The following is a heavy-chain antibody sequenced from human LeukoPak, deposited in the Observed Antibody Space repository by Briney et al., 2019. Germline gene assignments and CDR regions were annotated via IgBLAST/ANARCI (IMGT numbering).Heavy chain of an antibody. V-gene: IGHV4-38-2*02. J-gene: IGHJ3*01. CDR1: GYFSTAYY. CDR3: ARQVATKGEWAFDV. D-gene: IGHD5-12*01. Sequence: SETVSLTCTVSGYFSTAYYWGWIRQPPGKGLEWIGSIRHDGHTYYNASLKSQVTISVDMSRNQFSVKLNSLTAADTAVYYCARQVATKGEWAFDVWGQGTMVTVSS. CDR2: IRHDGHT.